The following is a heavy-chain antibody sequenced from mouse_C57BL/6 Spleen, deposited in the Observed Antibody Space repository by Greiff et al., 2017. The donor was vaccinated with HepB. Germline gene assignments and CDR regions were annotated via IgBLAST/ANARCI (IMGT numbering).Heavy chain of an antibody. V-gene: IGHV1-53*01. CDR3: ASYDSCAWFAY. Sequence: VQLQQSGTELVKPGASVKLSCKASGYTFTSYWMHWVKQRPGQGLEWIGNINTSNGGTNYNEKFKSKATLTVDKSSSTAYMQLSSLTSADSAVYYCASYDSCAWFAYWGQGTLVTVSA. CDR1: GYTFTSYW. CDR2: INTSNGGT. D-gene: IGHD2-3*01. J-gene: IGHJ3*01.